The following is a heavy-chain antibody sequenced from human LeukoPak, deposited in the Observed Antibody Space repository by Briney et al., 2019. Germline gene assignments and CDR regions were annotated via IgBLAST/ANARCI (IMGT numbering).Heavy chain of an antibody. CDR1: GFTFSSYW. CDR2: INSDGSST. D-gene: IGHD5-18*01. Sequence: PGGSLRLSCAASGFTFSSYWMHWVRQAPGKGLVWVSRINSDGSSTSYADPVKGRFTISRDNAKNTLYLQMNSLRAEDTAVYYCAREGMRYSYGDWGQGTLVTVSS. V-gene: IGHV3-74*01. CDR3: AREGMRYSYGD. J-gene: IGHJ4*02.